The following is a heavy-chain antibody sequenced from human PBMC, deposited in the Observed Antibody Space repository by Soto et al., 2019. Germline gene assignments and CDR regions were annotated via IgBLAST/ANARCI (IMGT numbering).Heavy chain of an antibody. V-gene: IGHV1-2*04. J-gene: IGHJ4*02. CDR2: INPNRGGT. D-gene: IGHD1-26*01. CDR1: VYTFTVYH. Sequence: GASVTVSRKPAVYTFTVYHWHWVRQAPGKGLEWMGWINPNRGGTNYTQKFEGWVTMTRETSISTAYMELRRLRSDDTAVYYCARKGVDLGLDYWGQGTLVTVSS. CDR3: ARKGVDLGLDY.